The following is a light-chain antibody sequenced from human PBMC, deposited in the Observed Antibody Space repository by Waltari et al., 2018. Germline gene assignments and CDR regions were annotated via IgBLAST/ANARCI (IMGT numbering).Light chain of an antibody. V-gene: IGKV3-15*01. J-gene: IGKJ3*01. Sequence: EIVMTQSPATLSVSPGERATLSCRASQSVRSKLAWYQQRPGQAPRLLIYAASTRATDIPARFSGSGSGTEFTLIISSLQPEDFGVYYCQQHDNWPFTFGPGTKVDI. CDR1: QSVRSK. CDR3: QQHDNWPFT. CDR2: AAS.